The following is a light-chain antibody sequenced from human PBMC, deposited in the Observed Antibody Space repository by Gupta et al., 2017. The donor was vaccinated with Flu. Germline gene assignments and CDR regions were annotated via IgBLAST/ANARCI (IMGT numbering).Light chain of an antibody. J-gene: IGKJ2*01. Sequence: EIVLTQSPGTLSLSPGERATLSCRASQTVSSSYLAWYQQKPGQAPNLLIFGASSRATGIPDRFSGSGSGTDFTLTINRLEPEDFAVYYCQQNGSSTYTFGQGTKVEIK. CDR3: QQNGSSTYT. V-gene: IGKV3-20*01. CDR2: GAS. CDR1: QTVSSSY.